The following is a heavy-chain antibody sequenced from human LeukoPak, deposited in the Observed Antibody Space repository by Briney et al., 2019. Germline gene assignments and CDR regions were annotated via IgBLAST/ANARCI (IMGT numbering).Heavy chain of an antibody. D-gene: IGHD3-16*01. CDR1: GYTFTGYY. V-gene: IGHV1-2*04. Sequence: ASVKVSCKASGYTFTGYYMHWVRQAPGQGLEWMGWINPNSGGTNDAQKLQGWVTMTRDTAISTAYMELSRLRSDDTAVYYWARGGFTFGGVISGEGLNWFDPWGQGTLVTVSS. CDR2: INPNSGGT. CDR3: ARGGFTFGGVISGEGLNWFDP. J-gene: IGHJ5*02.